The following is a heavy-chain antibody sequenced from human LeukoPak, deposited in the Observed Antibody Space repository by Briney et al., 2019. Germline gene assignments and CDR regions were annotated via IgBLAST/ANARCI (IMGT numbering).Heavy chain of an antibody. V-gene: IGHV4-30-2*01. Sequence: SQTLSLTCAVSGGSIGSGGYSWSWIRQPPGKGLEWIGYIYHSGSTYYNPSLKSRVTISVDRSKNQFSLKLSSVTAADTAVYYCASSGYDHDYWGQGTLVTVSS. D-gene: IGHD5-12*01. CDR1: GGSIGSGGYS. CDR3: ASSGYDHDY. J-gene: IGHJ4*02. CDR2: IYHSGST.